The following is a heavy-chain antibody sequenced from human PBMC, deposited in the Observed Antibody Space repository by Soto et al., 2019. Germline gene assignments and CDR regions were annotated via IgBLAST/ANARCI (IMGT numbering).Heavy chain of an antibody. Sequence: QVHLVQSGAEVKTPGASVKVSCQTSGYTPTNYDIGWVRQAPGQGLEWMGWISAYNGNTNYAQKLQGRLTMTTDTPTSTAYIELRSLRSDDTAVYYFARALYRSGTYYAFDNWGPGPLVTVSS. CDR3: ARALYRSGTYYAFDN. CDR2: ISAYNGNT. J-gene: IGHJ4*02. CDR1: GYTPTNYD. V-gene: IGHV1-18*01. D-gene: IGHD1-26*01.